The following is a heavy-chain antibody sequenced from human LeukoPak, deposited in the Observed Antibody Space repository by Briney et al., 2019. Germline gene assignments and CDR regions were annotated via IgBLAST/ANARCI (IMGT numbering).Heavy chain of an antibody. Sequence: AASVKVSCKASGYTFTSYDINWVRQATGQGLEWMGWMNPNSGNTGYAQKFQGRVTITRNTSISTAYMELSSLRSEDTAVYYCARELLPPFAGATRRPLGYWGQGTLVTVPS. V-gene: IGHV1-8*03. D-gene: IGHD1-26*01. CDR2: MNPNSGNT. CDR1: GYTFTSYD. J-gene: IGHJ4*02. CDR3: ARELLPPFAGATRRPLGY.